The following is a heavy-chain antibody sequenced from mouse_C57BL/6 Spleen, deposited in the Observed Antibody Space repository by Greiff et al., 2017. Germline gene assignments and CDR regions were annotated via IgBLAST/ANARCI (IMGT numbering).Heavy chain of an antibody. CDR3: ARVNYGSSYGYFDV. D-gene: IGHD1-1*01. Sequence: QVQLQQSGPELVKPGASVKISCKASGYSFTSYYIHWVKQRPGQGLEWIGWIYPGSGNTKYNEKFKGKATLTADTSSSTAYMQLSSLTSEDSAVYYCARVNYGSSYGYFDVWGTGTTVTVSS. CDR2: IYPGSGNT. V-gene: IGHV1-66*01. CDR1: GYSFTSYY. J-gene: IGHJ1*03.